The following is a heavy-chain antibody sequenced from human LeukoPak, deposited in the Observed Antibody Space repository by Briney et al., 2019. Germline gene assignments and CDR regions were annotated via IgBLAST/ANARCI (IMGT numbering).Heavy chain of an antibody. J-gene: IGHJ4*02. D-gene: IGHD3-10*01. V-gene: IGHV3-23*01. CDR1: GCTLSSYA. CDR3: AKQLDSGNYYPTGDDY. CDR2: ISGSGADT. Sequence: GGSLRLSCAASGCTLSSYATTWVRQAPGKGLEWVSAISGSGADTYYADSVEGRFTISRDTSKNTVYLQMNSLRDEDTAVYYCAKQLDSGNYYPTGDDYWGQGTLVTVSS.